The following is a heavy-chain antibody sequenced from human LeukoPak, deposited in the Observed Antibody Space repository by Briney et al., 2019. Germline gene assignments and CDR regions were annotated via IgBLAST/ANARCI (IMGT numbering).Heavy chain of an antibody. CDR3: ARRDPDSSGYRY. CDR2: INPDSGAT. D-gene: IGHD3-22*01. J-gene: IGHJ4*02. CDR1: GYTFTGYY. V-gene: IGHV1-2*02. Sequence: ASVKVSCKASGYTFTGYYMHWVRQAPGQGLEWMGWINPDSGATNYAQKFQGRVTITADESTSTAYMERSSLRSEDTAVYYCARRDPDSSGYRYWGQGTLVTVSS.